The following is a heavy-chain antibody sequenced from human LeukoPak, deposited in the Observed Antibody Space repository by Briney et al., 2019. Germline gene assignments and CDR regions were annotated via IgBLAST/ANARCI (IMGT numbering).Heavy chain of an antibody. CDR1: GFMSSRYG. J-gene: IGHJ4*02. CDR3: AKDRDVAAAAYYFDY. CDR2: MSYNGNNK. Sequence: GGSLRLSCAASGFMSSRYGMHWVRQAPGKGLEWVAVMSYNGNNKYYGDSVEGRFTISRDNSKNTLYLQMNSLRTEDTAVYYCAKDRDVAAAAYYFDYWGQGTLVTVSS. V-gene: IGHV3-30*18. D-gene: IGHD6-13*01.